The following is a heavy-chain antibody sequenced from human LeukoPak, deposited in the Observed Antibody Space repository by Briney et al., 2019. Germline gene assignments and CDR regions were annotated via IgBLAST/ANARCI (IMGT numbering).Heavy chain of an antibody. D-gene: IGHD4-17*01. CDR3: ARDISAVTTGDY. CDR2: INHSGST. V-gene: IGHV4-34*01. CDR1: GGSLSGYY. Sequence: SETLSLPCVVYGGSLSGYYWSWIRQSPGKGLEWIGEINHSGSTTYNPSLKSRVTISVDTSKNQFSLKLSSVTAADTAVYYCARDISAVTTGDYWGQGTLVTVSS. J-gene: IGHJ4*02.